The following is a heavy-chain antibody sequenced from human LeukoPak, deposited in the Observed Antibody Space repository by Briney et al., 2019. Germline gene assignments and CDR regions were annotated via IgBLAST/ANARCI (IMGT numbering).Heavy chain of an antibody. Sequence: GGSLRLSCAASGFTFSSYAMSWVRQAPGKGLEWVSAISGSGGSTYYADSVKGRFTISRDNSKNTLYLQMNSLRAEDTAVHYCAKYGVLGQHYYYYYMDVWGKGTTVTVSS. J-gene: IGHJ6*03. V-gene: IGHV3-23*01. CDR1: GFTFSSYA. CDR2: ISGSGGST. D-gene: IGHD2-8*01. CDR3: AKYGVLGQHYYYYYMDV.